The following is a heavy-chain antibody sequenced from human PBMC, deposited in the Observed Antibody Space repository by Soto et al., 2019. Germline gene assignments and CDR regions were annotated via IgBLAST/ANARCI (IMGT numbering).Heavy chain of an antibody. V-gene: IGHV4-61*01. CDR3: ATDEHTGDFWPGNQGNWFDT. CDR2: IYNTGST. D-gene: IGHD3-3*01. Sequence: PSETLSLTCTVSGDSISSGSYYWTWIRQPPGKGLEWLGYIYNTGSTNYNPSLKSRVTISQDTSKNQFSLMLTSATAADTAIYYCATDEHTGDFWPGNQGNWFDTWGQGTLVTVSS. J-gene: IGHJ5*02. CDR1: GDSISSGSYY.